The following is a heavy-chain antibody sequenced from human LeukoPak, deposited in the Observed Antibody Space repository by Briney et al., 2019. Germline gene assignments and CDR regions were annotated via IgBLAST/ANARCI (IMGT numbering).Heavy chain of an antibody. V-gene: IGHV1-18*01. CDR3: ARDGRHRYYYDRSGNYGSWFDP. CDR1: GYTFTSYG. J-gene: IGHJ5*02. D-gene: IGHD3-22*01. CDR2: ISAYNGNT. Sequence: ASVKVSCKASGYTFTSYGISWVRQAPGQGLEWMGWISAYNGNTNYAQKLQGRVTMTTDTSTSTAYMELRSLRSDDTAVYYCARDGRHRYYYDRSGNYGSWFDPWGQGTRVTVSS.